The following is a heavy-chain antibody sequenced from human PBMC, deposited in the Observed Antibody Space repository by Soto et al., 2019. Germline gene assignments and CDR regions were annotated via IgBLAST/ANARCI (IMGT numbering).Heavy chain of an antibody. Sequence: QVQLVQSGAELKKPGASAKVSCKASGYIFTSYGISWMRQAPGQGLEWMAWISVDSGNTNYAQNFQGRVTMTTDTSASTAHMELRSLRSYDTAVYYCARFNGSGTNYYMDVWGKGTTVIVSS. CDR2: ISVDSGNT. CDR1: GYIFTSYG. D-gene: IGHD3-10*01. CDR3: ARFNGSGTNYYMDV. J-gene: IGHJ6*03. V-gene: IGHV1-18*01.